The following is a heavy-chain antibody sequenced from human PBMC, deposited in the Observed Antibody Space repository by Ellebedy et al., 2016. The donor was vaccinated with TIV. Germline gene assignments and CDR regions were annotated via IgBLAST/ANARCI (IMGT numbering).Heavy chain of an antibody. CDR1: GGSFSGYY. CDR3: ARLSDYYDSSGYPPNFDH. CDR2: IYYSGST. J-gene: IGHJ4*02. Sequence: SQTLSLTCAVYGGSFSGYYWSWIRQPPGKGLEWIGYIYYSGSTNYNPSLKSRVTISVDTSKNQFSLKLSSVTAADTAVYYCARLSDYYDSSGYPPNFDHWGQGTLVTVSS. V-gene: IGHV4-59*08. D-gene: IGHD3-22*01.